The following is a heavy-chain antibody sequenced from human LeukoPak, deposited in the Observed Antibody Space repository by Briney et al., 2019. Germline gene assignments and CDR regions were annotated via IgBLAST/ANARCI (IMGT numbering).Heavy chain of an antibody. V-gene: IGHV4-39*01. CDR1: GDSISSSTYY. CDR2: VYHSGST. D-gene: IGHD2-2*01. CDR3: ARRCGSTSCFRY. J-gene: IGHJ4*02. Sequence: SETLSLTCTVSGDSISSSTYYWGWIRQPPGKGLEWIGNVYHSGSTYYNPSLKSRVTMSVDTSKNQFSLKLSSVTAGDTAVYYCARRCGSTSCFRYWGQGTQVTVAS.